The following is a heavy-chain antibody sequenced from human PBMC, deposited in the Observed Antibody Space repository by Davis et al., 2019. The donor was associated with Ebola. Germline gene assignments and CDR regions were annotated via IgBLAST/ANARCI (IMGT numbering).Heavy chain of an antibody. D-gene: IGHD3-3*01. V-gene: IGHV3-23*01. Sequence: GESLKISCTDSVITFSSYAMTWVRQAPGKGLEWVSAISGSGGSTYYADSVKGRFTISRDNSKKTLYLQMNSLRAEDTAVYYCAKSGLSFGVVKYHYGMDVWGKGTTFTVSS. CDR1: VITFSSYA. J-gene: IGHJ6*04. CDR3: AKSGLSFGVVKYHYGMDV. CDR2: ISGSGGST.